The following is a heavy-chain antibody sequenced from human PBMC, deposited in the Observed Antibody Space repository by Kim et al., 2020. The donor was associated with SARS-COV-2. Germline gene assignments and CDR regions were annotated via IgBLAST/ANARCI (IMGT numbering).Heavy chain of an antibody. CDR3: SSPLVPSSSSYF. J-gene: IGHJ2*01. V-gene: IGHV3-48*01. Sequence: GGSLRLSCAASGFTFSSYSMNWVRQAPGKGLEWVSYISSSSSTIYYAYSVKGRFTISIDNAKNSLSPQMNSMSLEATAVSYYSSPLVPSSSSYF. CDR2: ISSSSSTI. CDR1: GFTFSSYS.